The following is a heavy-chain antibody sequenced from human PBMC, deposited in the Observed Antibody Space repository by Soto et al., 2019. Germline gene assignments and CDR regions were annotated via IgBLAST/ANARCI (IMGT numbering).Heavy chain of an antibody. CDR3: ARGDSSGWYANFDH. V-gene: IGHV1-3*01. CDR1: GYTFTSYA. Sequence: QVQLVQSGAELKKPGASVKVSCKASGYTFTSYAMHWVLQAPGQRLEWMGWINGGNVNTKYSQKFKGRVTITRDTAASTAYMELSSLRSEDTAVYYCARGDSSGWYANFDHWGQGTLVTVSS. J-gene: IGHJ4*02. CDR2: INGGNVNT. D-gene: IGHD6-19*01.